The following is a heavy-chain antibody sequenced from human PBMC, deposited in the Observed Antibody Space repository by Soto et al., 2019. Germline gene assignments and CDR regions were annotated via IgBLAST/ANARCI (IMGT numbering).Heavy chain of an antibody. CDR3: AREPGYYNGHAFDD. CDR1: GDSVSSNSAS. D-gene: IGHD3-10*01. V-gene: IGHV6-1*01. J-gene: IGHJ4*02. Sequence: SQTLSLTCAISGDSVSSNSASWNWIRQSPSRGLEWLGRTFYRSRWYNDYAVSVKSRISINPDTSKNQFSLLLNSVTPEDTAVYYCAREPGYYNGHAFDDWGKGILVTVSS. CDR2: TFYRSRWYN.